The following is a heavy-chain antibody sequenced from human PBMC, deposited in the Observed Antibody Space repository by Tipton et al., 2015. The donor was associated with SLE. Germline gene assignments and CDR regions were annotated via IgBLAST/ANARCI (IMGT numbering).Heavy chain of an antibody. V-gene: IGHV3-7*01. J-gene: IGHJ4*02. CDR3: ARHGYDSGFDF. CDR1: GFTFSNYW. D-gene: IGHD3-22*01. CDR2: VKQDGSTK. Sequence: SLRLSCAASGFTFSNYWMSWVRQAPGKGLEWVANVKQDGSTKYYVDSVRGRFTISRDNAENSVFLQMNSLRAEDTAVYYCARHGYDSGFDFWGQGTPVTVSS.